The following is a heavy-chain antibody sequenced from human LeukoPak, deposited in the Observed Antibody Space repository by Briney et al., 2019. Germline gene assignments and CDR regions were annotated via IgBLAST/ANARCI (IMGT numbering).Heavy chain of an antibody. CDR3: ARGPGYSSSWYWYYYYYYMDV. V-gene: IGHV4-34*01. CDR2: INHSGST. J-gene: IGHJ6*03. CDR1: GGSYSGYY. Sequence: SETLSLTCAVYGGSYSGYYWSWIRQPPGEGLEWVGEINHSGSTNYKPSLKSRVTISVDTSKNQFSLKLSSVTAADTAVYYCARGPGYSSSWYWYYYYYYMDVWGKGTTVTVSS. D-gene: IGHD6-13*01.